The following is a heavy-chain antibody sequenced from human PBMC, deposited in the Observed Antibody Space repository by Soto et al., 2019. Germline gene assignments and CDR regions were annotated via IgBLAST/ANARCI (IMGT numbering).Heavy chain of an antibody. J-gene: IGHJ5*02. CDR3: ARHGSS. CDR1: GVSISGSSYY. V-gene: IGHV4-39*01. Sequence: PSETLSLTCSVSGVSISGSSYYWGCIRQPPGKGLEWVVSIDYSGQTYYNPSHKRRATISVDRSKNQFSLNLTSVTAADTAFYYCARHGSSWGQGTLVTVSS. CDR2: IDYSGQT.